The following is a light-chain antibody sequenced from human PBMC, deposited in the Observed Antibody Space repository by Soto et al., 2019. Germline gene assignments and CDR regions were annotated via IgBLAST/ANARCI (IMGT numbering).Light chain of an antibody. J-gene: IGKJ1*01. V-gene: IGKV1-39*01. Sequence: DIQMTQSPSSLSASLGDRVSLTCRASQTISNYLNWYQQKPGKAPKLLIYAASSLQSGVPSRFSGSGSGTEFTLTISSLEPEDFAVYYCQQRNNWPVTFGQGTRVEIK. CDR2: AAS. CDR3: QQRNNWPVT. CDR1: QTISNY.